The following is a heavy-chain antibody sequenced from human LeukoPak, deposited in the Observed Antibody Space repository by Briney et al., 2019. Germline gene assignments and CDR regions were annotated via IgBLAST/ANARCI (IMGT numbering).Heavy chain of an antibody. CDR3: AQASHSSGYYYSYFDY. Sequence: GGSLRLSCAASGFTFSSYGMSWVRQAPGKGLEWVPSISGSGDTTYYADSVKGRFTISRDNSKNTLYLQMNSLRAEDTAVYYCAQASHSSGYYYSYFDYWGQGTLVTVSS. D-gene: IGHD3-22*01. J-gene: IGHJ4*02. V-gene: IGHV3-23*01. CDR2: ISGSGDTT. CDR1: GFTFSSYG.